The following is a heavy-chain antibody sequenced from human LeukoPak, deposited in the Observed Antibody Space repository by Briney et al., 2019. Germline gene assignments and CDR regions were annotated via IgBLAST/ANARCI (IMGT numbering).Heavy chain of an antibody. CDR3: AKALASAPVDC. V-gene: IGHV3-23*01. Sequence: PGESLTLSCVVSGFTFSTYAMTWLRQAPGKGLEWVSGISGSGGSTYYADSVKGRFPFSRDNSKNTLYLQMNSLRAEDTDVYYCAKALASAPVDCWGQGTLVTVSS. D-gene: IGHD2-15*01. CDR2: ISGSGGST. J-gene: IGHJ4*02. CDR1: GFTFSTYA.